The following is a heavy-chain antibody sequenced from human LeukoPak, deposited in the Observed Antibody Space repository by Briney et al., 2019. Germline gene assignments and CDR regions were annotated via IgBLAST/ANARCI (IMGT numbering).Heavy chain of an antibody. CDR2: IYYSGST. D-gene: IGHD3-3*01. J-gene: IGHJ4*02. CDR1: GGSISSGDYY. V-gene: IGHV4-30-4*01. CDR3: AREVDTIFGVVN. Sequence: SETLSLTCTVSGGSISSGDYYWSWIRQPPGKGLEWIGYIYYSGSTYYNPSLKSRVTISVDTSKNQFSLKLSSVTAADTAVYCCAREVDTIFGVVNWGQGTLVTVSS.